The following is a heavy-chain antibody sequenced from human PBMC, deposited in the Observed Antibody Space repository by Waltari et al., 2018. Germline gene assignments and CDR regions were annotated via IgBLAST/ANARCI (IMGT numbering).Heavy chain of an antibody. CDR1: GYTFTSYY. J-gene: IGHJ4*02. V-gene: IGHV1-46*01. D-gene: IGHD6-13*01. CDR2: INPSGGST. Sequence: QVQLVQSGAEVKKPGASVKVSCKASGYTFTSYYMHWVRQAPGQGLEWMGIINPSGGSTSYAQKFQGRVTMTRETSTSTVYMELSSLRSEDTAVYYCARDGGIAAQMVRSYYFDYWGQGTLVTVSS. CDR3: ARDGGIAAQMVRSYYFDY.